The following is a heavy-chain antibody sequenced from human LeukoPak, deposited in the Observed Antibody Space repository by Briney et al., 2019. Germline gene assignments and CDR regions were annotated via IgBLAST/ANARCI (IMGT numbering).Heavy chain of an antibody. J-gene: IGHJ4*02. CDR2: IYTSGST. D-gene: IGHD6-6*01. V-gene: IGHV4-4*07. CDR1: GGSISSYY. Sequence: SETLSLTCTVSGGSISSYYWSWIRQPAGKGLEWIGRIYTSGSTNYNPSLKSRVTMSVDTSKNQFSLELSSVTAADTAVYYCARDLPYSSSSPTDYFDYWGQGTLVTVSS. CDR3: ARDLPYSSSSPTDYFDY.